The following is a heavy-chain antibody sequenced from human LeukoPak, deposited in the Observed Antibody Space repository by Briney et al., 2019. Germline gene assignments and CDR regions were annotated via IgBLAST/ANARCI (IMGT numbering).Heavy chain of an antibody. CDR1: GFTFSTYA. CDR2: ISYDGSNK. J-gene: IGHJ3*02. CDR3: AKDLSSGSYGDDAFDI. D-gene: IGHD1-26*01. V-gene: IGHV3-30-3*01. Sequence: GGSLRLSCAASGFTFSTYAMHWVRQAPGKGLEWVAVISYDGSNKYYADSVKGRFTISRDNSKNTLYLQMNSLRAEDTAVYCCAKDLSSGSYGDDAFDIWGQGTMVTVSS.